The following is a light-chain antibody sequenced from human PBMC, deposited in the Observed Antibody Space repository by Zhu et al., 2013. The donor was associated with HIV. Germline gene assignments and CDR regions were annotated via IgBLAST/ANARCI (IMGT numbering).Light chain of an antibody. CDR2: GAS. V-gene: IGKV3-20*01. J-gene: IGKJ1*01. CDR3: HQDGRSPQT. CDR1: QTISSNS. Sequence: EIVMTQSPATLSVSPGERATLSCRASQTISSNSLAWYQHKSAQPPRLLIYGASRRATGIPDRFSGSGSETDFTLTIDRLEPEDFAMYYCHQDGRSPQTFGQGTKVEIK.